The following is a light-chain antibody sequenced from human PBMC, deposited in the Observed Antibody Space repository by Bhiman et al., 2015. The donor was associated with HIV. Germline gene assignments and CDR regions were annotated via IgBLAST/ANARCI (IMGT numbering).Light chain of an antibody. CDR3: QLWDTTSDPFVV. J-gene: IGLJ2*01. CDR1: SSNIGADYR. Sequence: QSVLTQPPSVSGAPGQRVTISCIGSSSNIGADYRVHWYQQLPGTAPKLLMYENNKRPSGIRDRFSGSKSGTSATLTISGAEAGDEADYYCQLWDTTSDPFVVFGGGTKLTVL. V-gene: IGLV1-40*01. CDR2: ENN.